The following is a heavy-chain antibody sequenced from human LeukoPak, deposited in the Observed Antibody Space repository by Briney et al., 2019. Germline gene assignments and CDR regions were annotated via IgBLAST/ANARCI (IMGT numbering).Heavy chain of an antibody. CDR2: INPNSGGT. D-gene: IGHD1-26*01. J-gene: IGHJ4*02. CDR1: GYTFTDYY. CDR3: AREHLTRIVGAPALYYFDY. Sequence: ASVKVSCKAYGYTFTDYYMHWVRQAPGQGLEWMGWINPNSGGTNYAQKFQGRVTITADESTSTAYMELSSLRSEDTAVYYCAREHLTRIVGAPALYYFDYWGQGTLVTVSS. V-gene: IGHV1-2*02.